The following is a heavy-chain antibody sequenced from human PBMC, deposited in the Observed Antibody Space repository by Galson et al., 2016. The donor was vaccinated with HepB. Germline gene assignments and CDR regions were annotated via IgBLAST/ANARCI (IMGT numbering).Heavy chain of an antibody. Sequence: SLRLSCAVSGFSFSGYAMSWVRQAPGKGLEWVSGINEGGGNTHYADSVMGRFTISRDNSKNSLYLQMNSLRAEDTAVYYCAAGGRGIATRPYYFDYWGQGILVTVSS. CDR3: AAGGRGIATRPYYFDY. D-gene: IGHD6-6*01. V-gene: IGHV3-23*01. CDR1: GFSFSGYA. CDR2: INEGGGNT. J-gene: IGHJ4*02.